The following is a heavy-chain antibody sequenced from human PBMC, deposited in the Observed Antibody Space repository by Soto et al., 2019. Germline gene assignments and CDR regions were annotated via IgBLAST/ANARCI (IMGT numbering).Heavy chain of an antibody. V-gene: IGHV4-39*01. CDR1: GGSISSSSYY. J-gene: IGHJ3*02. D-gene: IGHD2-8*01. Sequence: QLQLQESGPGLVKPSETLSLTCTVSGGSISSSSYYWGWIRQPPGKGLEWIGSIYYSGSTYYNPSLKSRVTMSVDTSKNQFSLKLCSVAAADTAVYYCARRGYYAISAFDIWGQGTMVTVSS. CDR2: IYYSGST. CDR3: ARRGYYAISAFDI.